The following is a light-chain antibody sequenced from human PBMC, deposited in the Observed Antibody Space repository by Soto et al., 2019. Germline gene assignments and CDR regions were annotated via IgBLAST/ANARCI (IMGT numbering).Light chain of an antibody. V-gene: IGKV3-15*01. CDR2: GAS. CDR1: QSVNNN. J-gene: IGKJ1*01. CDR3: QQYNNWWT. Sequence: EIVMTQSPATLSVSPGERATLSCRASQSVNNNLAWYQQKPGQAPRLLIYGASTRATGIPGRFSGSVSGSDFTLTISSLQSEDFAIYYCQQYNNWWTFGQGTKVEIK.